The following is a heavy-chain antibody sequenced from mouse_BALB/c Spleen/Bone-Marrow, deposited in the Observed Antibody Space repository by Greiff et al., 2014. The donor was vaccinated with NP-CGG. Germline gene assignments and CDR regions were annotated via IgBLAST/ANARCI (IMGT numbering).Heavy chain of an antibody. V-gene: IGHV14-3*02. Sequence: VQLQQSGAELVKPGASVKLSCTASGFNIKDTYMHWVKQRPEQGLEWIGRIDPANGNTKYDPKSQGKATITADTSSNTAYLQLSSLTSEYTAVYYCANYDYGCYFDLWGAGTTVTVSS. J-gene: IGHJ1*01. CDR2: IDPANGNT. CDR1: GFNIKDTY. D-gene: IGHD2-4*01. CDR3: ANYDYGCYFDL.